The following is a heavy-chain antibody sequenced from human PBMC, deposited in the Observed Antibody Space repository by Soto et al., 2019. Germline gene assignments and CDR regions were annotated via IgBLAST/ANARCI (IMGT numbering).Heavy chain of an antibody. CDR3: ARWAFASNDWYFGALDI. D-gene: IGHD6-19*01. CDR2: MNPNSGNT. CDR1: GYTFTSYD. Sequence: ASVKVSCKASGYTFTSYDINWVRQATGQGLEWMGWMNPNSGNTGYAQKFQGRVTMTRNTSISTAYMELSSLSSDDTAVYYCARWAFASNDWYFGALDIWGQGTLVTVSS. V-gene: IGHV1-8*01. J-gene: IGHJ3*02.